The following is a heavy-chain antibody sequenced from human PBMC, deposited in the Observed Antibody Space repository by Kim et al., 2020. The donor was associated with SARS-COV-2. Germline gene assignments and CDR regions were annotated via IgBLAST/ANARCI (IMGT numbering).Heavy chain of an antibody. D-gene: IGHD6-19*01. J-gene: IGHJ4*02. CDR3: ASLYSSGWYYFDY. CDR1: GFTFSSYA. Sequence: GGSLRLSCAASGFTFSSYAMHWVRQAPGKGLEYVSGISSKGGSTYYANSVKGRFTISRDNSKNTLYLQMGSLRVEDMAVYYCASLYSSGWYYFDYWGQGTLVTVSS. V-gene: IGHV3-64*01. CDR2: ISSKGGST.